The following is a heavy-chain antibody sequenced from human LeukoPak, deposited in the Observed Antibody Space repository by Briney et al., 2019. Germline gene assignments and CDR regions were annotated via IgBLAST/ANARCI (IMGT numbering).Heavy chain of an antibody. J-gene: IGHJ5*02. V-gene: IGHV3-21*01. CDR1: GFTFSSYS. D-gene: IGHD3-3*01. CDR2: ISSSSSYI. Sequence: GETLSLSCAASGFTFSSYSMNWVRQAPGKGLEWVSYISSSSSYIYYADPVKGRFTISRDNAKNSLYLQMNSLRAEDTAVYYCARGPPGGYSTNWFDPWGQGTLVTVSS. CDR3: ARGPPGGYSTNWFDP.